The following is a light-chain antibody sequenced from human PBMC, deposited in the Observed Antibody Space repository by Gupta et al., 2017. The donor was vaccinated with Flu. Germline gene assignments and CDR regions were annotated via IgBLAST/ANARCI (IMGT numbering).Light chain of an antibody. Sequence: DIQMTQSPSTLSASVGDRVTITCRASQSINSWLAWYQQNPGKAPKLLIYMASNLESGVPSRFSGSGYGTEFTLTISSLQPDDFATYYCQQDNSFPYTFGQGTKMEIK. CDR3: QQDNSFPYT. J-gene: IGKJ2*01. V-gene: IGKV1-5*03. CDR1: QSINSW. CDR2: MAS.